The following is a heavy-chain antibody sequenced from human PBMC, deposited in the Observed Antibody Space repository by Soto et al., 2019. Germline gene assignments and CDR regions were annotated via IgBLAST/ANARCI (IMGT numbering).Heavy chain of an antibody. CDR3: ARGPWLVGDITSFDY. D-gene: IGHD3-10*01. CDR2: IWNHGNAD. Sequence: GGSLRLSCAASGFTFSSYAMSWVRQAPGKGLEWVALIWNHGNADSYADFVKGRFSISRDNSKNNVFLQMSSLRAEDTGVYYCARGPWLVGDITSFDYWGQGTLVTVSS. CDR1: GFTFSSYA. J-gene: IGHJ4*02. V-gene: IGHV3-33*08.